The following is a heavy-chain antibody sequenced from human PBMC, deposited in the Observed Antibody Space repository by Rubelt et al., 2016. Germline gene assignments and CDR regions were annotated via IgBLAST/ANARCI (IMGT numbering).Heavy chain of an antibody. CDR2: IRYDGSNK. CDR1: GFTFSSYG. D-gene: IGHD4-17*01. CDR3: AKPARLDYGINAEYFQH. Sequence: QVQLVESGGGVVQPGGSLRLSCAASGFTFSSYGMHWVRQAPGKGLEWVAFIRYDGSNKYYADSVKGRLTISRDNSKNTLYLQRNSLRAEDTAVYYWAKPARLDYGINAEYFQHWGQGTLVTVSS. V-gene: IGHV3-30*02. J-gene: IGHJ1*01.